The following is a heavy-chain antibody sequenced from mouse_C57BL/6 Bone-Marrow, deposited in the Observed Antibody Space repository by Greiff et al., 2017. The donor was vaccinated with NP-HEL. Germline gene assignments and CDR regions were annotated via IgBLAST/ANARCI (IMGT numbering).Heavy chain of an antibody. J-gene: IGHJ3*01. CDR3: AIYYGYDGAWFAY. V-gene: IGHV2-6*01. D-gene: IGHD2-2*01. Sequence: VQLQQSGPGLVAPSQSLSITCTVSGFSLTSYGVDWVRQSPGKGLEWLGVLWGVGSTNYNSALKSRLSISKDNSKSQVFLKMNSLQTDDTAMYYCAIYYGYDGAWFAYWGQGTLVTVSA. CDR2: LWGVGST. CDR1: GFSLTSYG.